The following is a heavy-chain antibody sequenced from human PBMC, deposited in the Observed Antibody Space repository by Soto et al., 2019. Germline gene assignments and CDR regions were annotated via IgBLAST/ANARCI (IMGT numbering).Heavy chain of an antibody. J-gene: IGHJ6*03. CDR1: GYTFTSYD. V-gene: IGHV1-8*01. CDR3: GRGKGYGRGRGYYYYMDV. CDR2: MNPNSGNT. Sequence: ASVKVSCKASGYTFTSYDINWVRQATGQGLEWMGWMNPNSGNTGYAQKFQGRVTMTRNTSISTAYMELSSLRSEDTAVYYCGRGKGYGRGRGYYYYMDVWGKGTTVTVSS. D-gene: IGHD6-13*01.